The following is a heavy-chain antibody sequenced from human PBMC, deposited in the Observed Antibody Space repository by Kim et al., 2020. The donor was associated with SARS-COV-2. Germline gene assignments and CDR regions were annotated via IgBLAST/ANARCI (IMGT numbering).Heavy chain of an antibody. Sequence: SETLSLTCTVSGGSISSGSSYWDWIRQPPGKGLEWIGTIYYGGSSYYNPSLKSRVTISVDTSKNQFSLKLSSVTAADTAVYYCARGRYYSGSGSFFYYGMDVWGQGTTVTVSS. D-gene: IGHD3-10*01. CDR1: GGSISSGSSY. J-gene: IGHJ6*02. V-gene: IGHV4-39*07. CDR3: ARGRYYSGSGSFFYYGMDV. CDR2: IYYGGSS.